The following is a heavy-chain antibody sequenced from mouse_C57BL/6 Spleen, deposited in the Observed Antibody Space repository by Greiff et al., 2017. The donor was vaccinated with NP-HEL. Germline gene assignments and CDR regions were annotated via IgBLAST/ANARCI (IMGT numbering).Heavy chain of an antibody. CDR1: GYAFSSSW. CDR2: IYPGDGDT. CDR3: AKGKAQAKAMDY. V-gene: IGHV1-82*01. J-gene: IGHJ4*01. D-gene: IGHD3-2*02. Sequence: VQLQQSGPELVKPGASVKISCKASGYAFSSSWMNWVKQRPGKGLEWIGRIYPGDGDTNYNGKFKGKATLTADKSSSTAYMQLSSLTSEDSAVYFCAKGKAQAKAMDYWGQGTSVTVAS.